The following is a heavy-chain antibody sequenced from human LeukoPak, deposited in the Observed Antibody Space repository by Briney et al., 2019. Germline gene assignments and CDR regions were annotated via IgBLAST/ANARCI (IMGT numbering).Heavy chain of an antibody. Sequence: PSETLSLTCTVSGGSISSGGYCWSWIRQHPGEGLEWIGYIYYSGSTYYNPSLKSRVTISVDTSKNQFSLKLSSVTAADTAVYYCARGWDSSSWYDGYYFDYWGQGTLVTVSS. CDR3: ARGWDSSSWYDGYYFDY. V-gene: IGHV4-31*03. CDR2: IYYSGST. D-gene: IGHD6-13*01. CDR1: GGSISSGGYC. J-gene: IGHJ4*02.